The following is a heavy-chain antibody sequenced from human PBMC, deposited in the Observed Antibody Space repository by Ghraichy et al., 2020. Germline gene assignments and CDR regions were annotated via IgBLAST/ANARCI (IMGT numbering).Heavy chain of an antibody. J-gene: IGHJ6*02. CDR3: VRVDSLQFRYGSGIDPRTYYGMDV. CDR2: INHSGNT. Sequence: SQTLSLTCAVYGGSFSVYYWSWIRQPPGKGLEWIGEINHSGNTNYNPSLKSRVTILVDTSKNQFSLKLTSLTAADTAMYYCVRVDSLQFRYGSGIDPRTYYGMDVWGQGTTVTVSS. CDR1: GGSFSVYY. D-gene: IGHD3-10*01. V-gene: IGHV4-34*01.